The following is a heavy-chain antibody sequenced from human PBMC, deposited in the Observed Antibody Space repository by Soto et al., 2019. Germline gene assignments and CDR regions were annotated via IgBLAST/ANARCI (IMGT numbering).Heavy chain of an antibody. Sequence: GGSLRLSCAASGFTFSSYGMHWVRQAPGKGLEWVAVISYDGSNKYYADSVKGRFTISRDNSKNTLYLQMNSLRAEDTAVYYCAKDSTEYSSSVSRWGQGTLVTVSS. CDR2: ISYDGSNK. V-gene: IGHV3-30*18. CDR1: GFTFSSYG. CDR3: AKDSTEYSSSVSR. J-gene: IGHJ4*02. D-gene: IGHD6-6*01.